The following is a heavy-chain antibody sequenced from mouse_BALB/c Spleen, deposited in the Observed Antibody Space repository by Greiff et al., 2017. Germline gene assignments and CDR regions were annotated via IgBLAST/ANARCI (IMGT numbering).Heavy chain of an antibody. D-gene: IGHD2-1*01. Sequence: VQLQQSGPELVKPGASVKMSCKASGYTFTDYNMHWVKQSHGKSLEWIGYIYPYNGGTGYNQKFKSKATLTVDNSSSTAYMELRSLTSEDSAVYYCARYGNFYYAMDYWGQGTSVTVSS. V-gene: IGHV1S29*02. J-gene: IGHJ4*01. CDR1: GYTFTDYN. CDR3: ARYGNFYYAMDY. CDR2: IYPYNGGT.